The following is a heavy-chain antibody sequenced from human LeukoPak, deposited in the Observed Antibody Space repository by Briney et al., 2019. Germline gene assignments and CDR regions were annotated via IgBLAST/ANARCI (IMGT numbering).Heavy chain of an antibody. CDR2: INPNSGGT. Sequence: ASVKVSCKASGYTFTGYYMHWVRQAPGQGLEWMGWINPNSGGTNYAQKFQGRVTMTRDTSISTAYMELSRLRSDDTAVYYCARDRLGPRDSSSYYYSYWGQGTLVTVSS. CDR1: GYTFTGYY. CDR3: ARDRLGPRDSSSYYYSY. J-gene: IGHJ4*02. D-gene: IGHD3-22*01. V-gene: IGHV1-2*02.